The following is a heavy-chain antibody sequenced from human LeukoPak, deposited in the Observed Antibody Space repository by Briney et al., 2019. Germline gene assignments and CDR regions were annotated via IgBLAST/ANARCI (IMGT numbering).Heavy chain of an antibody. J-gene: IGHJ4*02. CDR1: GYTFTSYG. V-gene: IGHV1-3*01. D-gene: IGHD6-13*01. Sequence: ASVKVSCKASGYTFTSYGISWVRQAPGQGLEWMGWINAGNGNTKYSQKFQGRVTITRDTSASTAYMELSSLRSEDTAVYYCARLGGYSSSWSLDYWGQGTLVTVSS. CDR2: INAGNGNT. CDR3: ARLGGYSSSWSLDY.